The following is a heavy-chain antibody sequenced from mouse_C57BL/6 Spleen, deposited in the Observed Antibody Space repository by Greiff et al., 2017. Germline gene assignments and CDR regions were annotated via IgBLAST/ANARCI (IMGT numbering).Heavy chain of an antibody. CDR1: GFTFSSYA. CDR2: ISDGGSYT. V-gene: IGHV5-4*01. Sequence: EVQLVESGGGLVKPGGSLKLSCAASGFTFSSYAMSWVRQTPEKRLEWVATISDGGSYTYYPDNVQGRFTLSRDHAKNNLYLQMSHLKSDATAMDYCTRDRWLLYAMDYWGQGTSVTVAS. CDR3: TRDRWLLYAMDY. D-gene: IGHD2-3*01. J-gene: IGHJ4*01.